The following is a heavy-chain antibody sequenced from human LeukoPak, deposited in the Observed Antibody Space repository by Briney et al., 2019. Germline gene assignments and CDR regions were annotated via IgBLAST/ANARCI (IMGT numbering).Heavy chain of an antibody. Sequence: ASVKVSCKASGYTFTSYDINWVRQATGQGLEWMGWMNPNSGNTGYAQKFQGRVTMTRNTSISTAYMELSSLRSEDTAVYYCARGSASEYQLLWPHYYYYMDVWGKGTTVTVSS. J-gene: IGHJ6*03. CDR1: GYTFTSYD. CDR2: MNPNSGNT. D-gene: IGHD2-2*01. CDR3: ARGSASEYQLLWPHYYYYMDV. V-gene: IGHV1-8*01.